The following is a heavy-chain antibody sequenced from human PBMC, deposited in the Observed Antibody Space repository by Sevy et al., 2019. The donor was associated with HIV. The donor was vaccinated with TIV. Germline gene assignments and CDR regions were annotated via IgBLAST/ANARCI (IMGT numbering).Heavy chain of an antibody. D-gene: IGHD2-15*01. Sequence: GGSLRLSCAVSGFTFNSYSFHWVRQAPGMGLEWVSVISSDGVNKYYGDSVRGRFIISRDNSKSTLYLQMNSLRAGDTGVYYCARGGKLVEGDDRTTPFDSWGQGTLVTVSS. J-gene: IGHJ4*02. V-gene: IGHV3-30*01. CDR1: GFTFNSYS. CDR3: ARGGKLVEGDDRTTPFDS. CDR2: ISSDGVNK.